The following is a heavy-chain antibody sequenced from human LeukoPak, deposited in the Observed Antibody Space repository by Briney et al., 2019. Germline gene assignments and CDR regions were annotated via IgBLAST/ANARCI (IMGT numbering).Heavy chain of an antibody. J-gene: IGHJ6*02. Sequence: GGSLRLSCAASGFTFSSSAMSWVRQAPGKGLEWLSYISGTSRTIYEADSVKGRFTIFRDNAKNSVYLQMNNLRAEDTAVYYCAREKGGQQLAKPIMDVWGQGTTVTVSS. CDR1: GFTFSSSA. V-gene: IGHV3-48*01. CDR2: ISGTSRTI. D-gene: IGHD6-13*01. CDR3: AREKGGQQLAKPIMDV.